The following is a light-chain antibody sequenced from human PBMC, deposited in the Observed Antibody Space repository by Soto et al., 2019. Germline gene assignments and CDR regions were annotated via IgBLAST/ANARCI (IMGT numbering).Light chain of an antibody. Sequence: DIQMTQSPSSLSASIGDRVTITCQASQNITNNLSWYQQKPGKAPNLLIYHASKLAKGVTSRFSGSGSGTDFTLTISGLQPEDFATYYCLQERGYPRTFGQGTKVDIK. J-gene: IGKJ1*01. V-gene: IGKV1-33*01. CDR2: HAS. CDR1: QNITNN. CDR3: LQERGYPRT.